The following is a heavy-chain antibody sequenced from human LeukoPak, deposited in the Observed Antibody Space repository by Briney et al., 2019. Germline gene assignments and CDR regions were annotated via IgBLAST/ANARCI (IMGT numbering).Heavy chain of an antibody. CDR1: GFTFSSYA. V-gene: IGHV3-23*01. Sequence: GSLRLSFAASGFTFSSYAMSWVRQAPGKGLGWVSAISGSGGSTYYADSVKGRFTISRDNSKNTLYLQMNSLRAEDTAVYYCARGPDYDFWSGQSNVVPYFDYWGQGTLVTVSS. CDR2: ISGSGGST. CDR3: ARGPDYDFWSGQSNVVPYFDY. D-gene: IGHD3-3*01. J-gene: IGHJ4*02.